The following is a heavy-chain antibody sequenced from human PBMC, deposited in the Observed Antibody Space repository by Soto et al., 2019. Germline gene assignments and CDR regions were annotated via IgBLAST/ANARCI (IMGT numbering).Heavy chain of an antibody. J-gene: IGHJ4*01. CDR1: GFTFSSYA. Sequence: GGSLRLSCAASGFTFSSYAMSWVRQAPGKGLEWVSAISGSGGSTYYADSVKGRFTISRDNSKNTLYLQMNSLRAENTALYYCAKGVAPYTSYYFDYWGQGTLVTVSS. CDR2: ISGSGGST. V-gene: IGHV3-23*01. CDR3: AKGVAPYTSYYFDY. D-gene: IGHD3-16*01.